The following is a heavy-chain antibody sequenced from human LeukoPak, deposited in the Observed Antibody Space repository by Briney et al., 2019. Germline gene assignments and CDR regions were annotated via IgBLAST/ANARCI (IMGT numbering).Heavy chain of an antibody. CDR3: ARGVGGSKAFDM. J-gene: IGHJ3*02. CDR2: MKQDGSEK. CDR1: GFTFSSYW. Sequence: GGSLRLSCLASGFTFSSYWMSWVRQAPGKGLEWVANMKQDGSEKYYVDSVKGRFTISRDNAKNTLYLQMSSLRAEDMAVYYCARGVGGSKAFDMWGQGTMVTVSS. D-gene: IGHD2-15*01. V-gene: IGHV3-7*04.